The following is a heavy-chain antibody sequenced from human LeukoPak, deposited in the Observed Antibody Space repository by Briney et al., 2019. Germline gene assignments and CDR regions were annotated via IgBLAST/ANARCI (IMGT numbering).Heavy chain of an antibody. V-gene: IGHV3-33*01. Sequence: GGSLRLSCAASGFTFSSYGMHWVRQAPGKGLEWVAVIWYDGSNKYYADSVKGRFTISRDNSKNTLYLQMSSLRAEDTAVYYCARDLNYYDSSGYLEDWGQGTLVTVSS. CDR3: ARDLNYYDSSGYLED. J-gene: IGHJ4*02. CDR1: GFTFSSYG. CDR2: IWYDGSNK. D-gene: IGHD3-22*01.